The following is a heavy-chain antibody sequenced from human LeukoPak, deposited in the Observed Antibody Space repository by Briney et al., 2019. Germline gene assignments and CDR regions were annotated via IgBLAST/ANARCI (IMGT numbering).Heavy chain of an antibody. J-gene: IGHJ4*02. CDR1: GGSIRSGSYY. CDR2: IYTSGST. Sequence: SQTLSLTCTVSGGSIRSGSYYGSWIRQPAGEGLEWIGRIYTSGSTNYNPSLKSRVTISVDTSKNQFSLKLSSVTAADTAVYYCAREQYYFDYWGQGTLVTVSS. V-gene: IGHV4-61*02. D-gene: IGHD4-11*01. CDR3: AREQYYFDY.